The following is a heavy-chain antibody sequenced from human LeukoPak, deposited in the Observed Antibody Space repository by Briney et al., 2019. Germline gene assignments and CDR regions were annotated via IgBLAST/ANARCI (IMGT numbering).Heavy chain of an antibody. V-gene: IGHV4-30-4*01. Sequence: SHALSLTCTVSGGFMNSGDYYWSSIRQPPGKGLDWIGYIYYSGSTYYSPSLKSRVTISVDTSKNQFSLKLSSVTAADTAVYYCARDGWFGELFWFDPWGQGTLVTVSS. CDR1: GGFMNSGDYY. CDR2: IYYSGST. D-gene: IGHD3-10*01. CDR3: ARDGWFGELFWFDP. J-gene: IGHJ5*02.